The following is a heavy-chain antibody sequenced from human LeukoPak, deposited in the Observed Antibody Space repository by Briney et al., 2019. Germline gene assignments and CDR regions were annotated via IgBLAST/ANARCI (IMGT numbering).Heavy chain of an antibody. CDR1: GGSISSSSYY. D-gene: IGHD3-10*01. J-gene: IGHJ4*02. V-gene: IGHV4-39*07. Sequence: ASETLSLTCTVSGGSISSSSYYWGWIRQPPGKGLEWFGSIYYSGSTYYNPSLKSRVTISVDTSKNQFSLKLSSVTAAGTAVYYCARAEFGSGSYGYFDYWGQGTLVTVSS. CDR3: ARAEFGSGSYGYFDY. CDR2: IYYSGST.